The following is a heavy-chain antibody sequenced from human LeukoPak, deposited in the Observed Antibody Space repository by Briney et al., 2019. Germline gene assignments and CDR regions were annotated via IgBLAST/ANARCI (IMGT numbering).Heavy chain of an antibody. CDR2: IYYSGST. J-gene: IGHJ5*02. V-gene: IGHV4-59*01. CDR3: ARDRGRGTMVRGVIITAHWFDP. D-gene: IGHD3-10*01. CDR1: GGSISSYY. Sequence: SETLSLTCTVSGGSISSYYWSWIRQPPGKGLERIGYIYYSGSTNYNPSLKSRVTISVDTSKNQFSLKLSSVTAADTAVYYCARDRGRGTMVRGVIITAHWFDPWGQGTLVTVSS.